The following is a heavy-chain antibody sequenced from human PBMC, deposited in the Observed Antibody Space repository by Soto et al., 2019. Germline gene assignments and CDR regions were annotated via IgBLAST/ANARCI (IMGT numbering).Heavy chain of an antibody. CDR2: ISGGGNDR. Sequence: PGGSLRLSCAASGFPFSSYAMSWVRQTPEKGLEWVAGISGGGNDRYYADFVQGRFTFSRDNSRNILYLQMNSLRADDTAMYFCAKDQPSGQGSFDSCGQGTLVTVSS. CDR3: AKDQPSGQGSFDS. CDR1: GFPFSSYA. J-gene: IGHJ4*02. V-gene: IGHV3-23*01.